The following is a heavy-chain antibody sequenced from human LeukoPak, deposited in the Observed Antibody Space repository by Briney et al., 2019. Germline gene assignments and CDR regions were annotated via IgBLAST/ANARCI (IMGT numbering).Heavy chain of an antibody. J-gene: IGHJ6*03. CDR3: ARGKAARPNQVWGYYYYYYMDV. CDR2: INPNSGGT. D-gene: IGHD6-6*01. V-gene: IGHV1-2*02. Sequence: GALVKVSCKASGYTFTGYYMHWVRQAPGQGLEWMGWINPNSGGTNYAQKFQGRVTMTRDTSISTAYMELSRLRSDDTAVYYCARGKAARPNQVWGYYYYYYMDVWGKGTTVTVSS. CDR1: GYTFTGYY.